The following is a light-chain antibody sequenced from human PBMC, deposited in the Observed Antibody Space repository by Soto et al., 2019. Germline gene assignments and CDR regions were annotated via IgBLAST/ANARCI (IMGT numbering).Light chain of an antibody. J-gene: IGLJ2*01. CDR3: CSYAGSSTVV. CDR1: SSDVGSYTL. CDR2: EGS. V-gene: IGLV2-23*01. Sequence: QSALTQPASVSGSPGQSITISCTGTSSDVGSYTLVSWYQQHPGKAPKLMIYEGSKRPSGGSNRFSGSKSGNTDALTISGLQAEDEAEYYCCSYAGSSTVVFVGGTKLTVL.